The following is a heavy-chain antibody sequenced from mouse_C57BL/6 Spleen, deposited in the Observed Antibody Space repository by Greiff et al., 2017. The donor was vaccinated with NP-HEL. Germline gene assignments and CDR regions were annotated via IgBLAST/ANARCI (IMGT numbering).Heavy chain of an antibody. CDR2: INPNYGTT. CDR1: GYSFTDYN. D-gene: IGHD1-1*01. Sequence: VQLQQSGPELVKPGASVKISCKASGYSFTDYNMNWVKQSNGKSLEWIGVINPNYGTTSYNQKFKGKATLTVDQSSSTAYMQLNSLTSEDSAVYYCARGGITTVVATGYVDVWGTGTTVTVSS. V-gene: IGHV1-39*01. CDR3: ARGGITTVVATGYVDV. J-gene: IGHJ1*03.